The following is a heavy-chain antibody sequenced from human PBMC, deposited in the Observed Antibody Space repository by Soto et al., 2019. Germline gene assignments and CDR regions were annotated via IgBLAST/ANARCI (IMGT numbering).Heavy chain of an antibody. CDR1: GGTFSSYA. Sequence: QVQLVQSGAEVKKPGSSVKVSCKASGGTFSSYAISWVRQAPGQGLEWMGGIIPIFGTANYAQKFQGRVTITADESTSTAYMELSSLRSEDTAVYYCARDLMEGSREEVGGDYYYYGMDVWGQGTTVTVSS. D-gene: IGHD2-8*01. J-gene: IGHJ6*02. CDR2: IIPIFGTA. V-gene: IGHV1-69*01. CDR3: ARDLMEGSREEVGGDYYYYGMDV.